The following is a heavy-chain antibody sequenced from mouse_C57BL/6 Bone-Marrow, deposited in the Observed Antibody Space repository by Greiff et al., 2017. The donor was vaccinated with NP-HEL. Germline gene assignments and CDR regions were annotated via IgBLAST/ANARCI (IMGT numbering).Heavy chain of an antibody. J-gene: IGHJ2*01. D-gene: IGHD2-2*01. CDR1: GYTFTNYW. CDR3: ARWLPLYFDY. CDR2: IYPGGGYT. V-gene: IGHV1-63*01. Sequence: VQVVESGAELVRPGTSVKMSCKASGYTFTNYWIGWAKQRPGHGLEWIGDIYPGGGYTNYNEKFKGKATLTADKSSSTAYMQFSSLTSEDSAIYYCARWLPLYFDYWGQGTTLTVSS.